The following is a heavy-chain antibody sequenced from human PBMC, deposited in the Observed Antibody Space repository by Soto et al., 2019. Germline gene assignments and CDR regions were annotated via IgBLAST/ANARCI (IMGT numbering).Heavy chain of an antibody. J-gene: IGHJ4*02. CDR1: GFTFSDYY. D-gene: IGHD6-13*01. CDR3: ARLGSIAAAGTPDY. CDR2: ISGSGSTK. V-gene: IGHV3-11*01. Sequence: KAGGSLRLSCAASGFTFSDYYMSWFRQAPGKGLEWVSYISGSGSTKHDADSVKGRFTISRDNTKNSVFLQMNSLRADDAAVYYCARLGSIAAAGTPDYWGQGTLVTVSS.